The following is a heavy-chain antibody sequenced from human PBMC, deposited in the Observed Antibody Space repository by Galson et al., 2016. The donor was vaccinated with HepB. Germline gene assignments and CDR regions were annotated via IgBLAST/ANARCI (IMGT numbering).Heavy chain of an antibody. CDR3: ATADIAGSGSYGS. D-gene: IGHD3-10*01. J-gene: IGHJ5*02. V-gene: IGHV4-59*01. Sequence: SETLSLTCTISGGSISSNHYSWIRQPPGKGLEWIGYIYYSGSTHYSPSLKSRITMSVDTSKNQFSLKLTSVTAADTAVYYCATADIAGSGSYGSWGRGTLVTVSP. CDR2: IYYSGST. CDR1: GGSISSNH.